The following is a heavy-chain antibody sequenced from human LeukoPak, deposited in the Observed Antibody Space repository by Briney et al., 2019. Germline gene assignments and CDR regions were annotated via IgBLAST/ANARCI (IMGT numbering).Heavy chain of an antibody. CDR1: GFTVSSDS. CDR3: GYYNSGSYSTPDS. CDR2: IYSGGST. J-gene: IGHJ5*01. Sequence: GGSLRLSCTVSGFTVSSDSMSWVRQAPGKGLEWVSFIYSGGSTHYSDSVKGRFTISRDNSKNTLYLQMNSLRAEDTAVYYCGYYNSGSYSTPDSWGQGTQVTVSS. V-gene: IGHV3-53*01. D-gene: IGHD3-10*01.